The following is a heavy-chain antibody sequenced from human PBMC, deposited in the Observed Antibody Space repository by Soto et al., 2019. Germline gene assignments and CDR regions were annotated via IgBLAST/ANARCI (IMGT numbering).Heavy chain of an antibody. V-gene: IGHV4-30-4*01. CDR2: IYYSGST. Sequence: QVQLQESGPGLVKPSQTLSLTCAVSGGSISSGDYYWSWIRQPPGKGLEWIGYIYYSGSTYYNPSLKSRVTISVDTSKNQFSLKLSSVTAADTAVYYCARFIVVVTASPNHAFDIWGQGTMVTVSS. CDR1: GGSISSGDYY. D-gene: IGHD2-21*02. J-gene: IGHJ3*02. CDR3: ARFIVVVTASPNHAFDI.